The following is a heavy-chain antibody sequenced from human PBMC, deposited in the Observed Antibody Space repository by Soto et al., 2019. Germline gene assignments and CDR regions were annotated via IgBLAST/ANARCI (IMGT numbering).Heavy chain of an antibody. D-gene: IGHD3-3*01. V-gene: IGHV4-59*01. CDR3: ARSEGYDFWSGYSDRGYFDY. Sequence: QVQLQESGPGLVKPSETLSLTCTVSGGSISSNYWSWIRQPPAKGLEWIGYIYYSGSTNYNPSLKSRVHISVDTSKNQFSLTLSSVSAADTAVYYCARSEGYDFWSGYSDRGYFDYWGQGTLVTVSS. CDR2: IYYSGST. CDR1: GGSISSNY. J-gene: IGHJ4*02.